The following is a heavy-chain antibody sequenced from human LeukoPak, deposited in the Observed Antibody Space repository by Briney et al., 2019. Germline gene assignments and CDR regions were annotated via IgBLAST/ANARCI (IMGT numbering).Heavy chain of an antibody. CDR3: AREHIVVVTAIPYFDY. CDR1: GFTFSDYY. CDR2: ISSSGSTI. Sequence: GGSLRLSCAASGFTFSDYYMSWIRQAPGKGLEWVSYISSSGSTIYYADSVKGRFTISRDNAKNSLHLQMNSLRAEDTAVYYCAREHIVVVTAIPYFDYWGQGTLVTVSS. J-gene: IGHJ4*02. D-gene: IGHD2-21*02. V-gene: IGHV3-11*01.